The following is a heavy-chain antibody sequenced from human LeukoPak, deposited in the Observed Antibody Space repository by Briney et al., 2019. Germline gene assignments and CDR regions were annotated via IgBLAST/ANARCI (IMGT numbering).Heavy chain of an antibody. J-gene: IGHJ3*02. Sequence: PSETLSLTCAVSGYSISSGYYWGWIRQPPGKGLEWIGSIYHSGSTYYNPSLKSRVTISVDTSKNQFSRKLSSVTAADTAVYYCATDSSSSYSDAFDTSGQGTTVTTSS. D-gene: IGHD6-13*01. CDR2: IYHSGST. CDR1: GYSISSGYY. CDR3: ATDSSSSYSDAFDT. V-gene: IGHV4-38-2*01.